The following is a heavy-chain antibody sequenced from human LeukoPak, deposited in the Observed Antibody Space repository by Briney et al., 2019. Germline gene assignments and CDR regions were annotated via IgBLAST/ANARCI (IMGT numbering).Heavy chain of an antibody. CDR1: GFTVSSNY. CDR3: AKDRNTMVRGAYYFDY. V-gene: IGHV3-66*01. Sequence: GGSLRLSCAASGFTVSSNYMSWVRQAPGKGLEWVSVIYSGGSTYYADSVKGRFTISRDNSKNTLYLQMNSLRAEDTAVYYCAKDRNTMVRGAYYFDYWGQGTLVTVSS. CDR2: IYSGGST. D-gene: IGHD3-10*01. J-gene: IGHJ4*02.